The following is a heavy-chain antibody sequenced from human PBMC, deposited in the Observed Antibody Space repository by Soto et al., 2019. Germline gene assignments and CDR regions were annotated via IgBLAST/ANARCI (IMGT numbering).Heavy chain of an antibody. J-gene: IGHJ4*02. V-gene: IGHV3-21*01. Sequence: GGSLRLSCAASGFTFSSYSMNWVRQAPGKGLEWVSSISSSSSYIYYADSVKGRFTISRDNAKNSLYLQMNSLRAEDTAVYYCARDSNITMIVVAPFDYWGQGTLVTVSS. CDR3: ARDSNITMIVVAPFDY. CDR2: ISSSSSYI. D-gene: IGHD3-22*01. CDR1: GFTFSSYS.